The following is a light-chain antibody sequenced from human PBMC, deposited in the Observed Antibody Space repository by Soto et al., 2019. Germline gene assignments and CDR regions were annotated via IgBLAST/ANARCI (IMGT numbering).Light chain of an antibody. J-gene: IGKJ1*01. CDR3: QQYNNWPWT. V-gene: IGKV3-15*01. CDR2: GAS. CDR1: QSVSSN. Sequence: EIVMTQSPSTLSVSPGDRASRSCRASQSVSSNVAWDQQKPGQAPRLLIYGASTRATGIPARFSGSRSGTEFTLTISSLQSEDFAVYYCQQYNNWPWTFGQGTKVDIK.